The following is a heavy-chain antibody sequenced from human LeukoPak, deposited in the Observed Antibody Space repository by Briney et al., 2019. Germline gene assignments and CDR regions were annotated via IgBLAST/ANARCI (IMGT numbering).Heavy chain of an antibody. V-gene: IGHV3-7*05. CDR3: ARDQEYCSNSSCPRGPLRY. J-gene: IGHJ4*01. Sequence: GGSLRLSCAVSGFTFSSCEITWVRQAPGKGLEWVANIKQDGSEKYYVDSVKGRFTISRDNAKKSLYLQMNSMRAEDTAVYYCARDQEYCSNSSCPRGPLRYWGQGALVTVSS. CDR2: IKQDGSEK. CDR1: GFTFSSCE. D-gene: IGHD2-15*01.